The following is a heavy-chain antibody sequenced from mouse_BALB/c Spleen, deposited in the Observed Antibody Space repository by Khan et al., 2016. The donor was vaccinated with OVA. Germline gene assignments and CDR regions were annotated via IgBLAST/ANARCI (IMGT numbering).Heavy chain of an antibody. CDR1: GFSLTSHG. Sequence: QVQLVESGPGLVAPSQSLSITCTVSGFSLTSHGVHWVRQPPGKGLEWLGVILAGGSTNYNSALMSRLSISNDSTKSQVFLNMNSLQTDDTAMYYCARNREPYYFDYWGQGTTLTVSS. V-gene: IGHV2-9*02. CDR3: ARNREPYYFDY. CDR2: ILAGGST. J-gene: IGHJ2*01.